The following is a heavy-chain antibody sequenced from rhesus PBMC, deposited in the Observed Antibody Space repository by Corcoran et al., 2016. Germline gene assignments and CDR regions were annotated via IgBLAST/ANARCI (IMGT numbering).Heavy chain of an antibody. Sequence: QVQLQESGPGLVKPSETLSLTCAVSGYSISSGYYWGWIRQPPGKGLEYIGYISGSSGGTNSNPTLKSLVTISKDTSKNQFSLKLSSVTAADTAVYYCARPSNGLDSWGQGVVVTVSS. J-gene: IGHJ6*01. D-gene: IGHD3-9*01. CDR1: GYSISSGYY. CDR2: ISGSSGGT. CDR3: ARPSNGLDS. V-gene: IGHV4-99*01.